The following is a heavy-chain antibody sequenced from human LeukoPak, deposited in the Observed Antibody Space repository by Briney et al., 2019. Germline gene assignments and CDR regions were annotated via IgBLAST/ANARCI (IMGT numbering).Heavy chain of an antibody. V-gene: IGHV4-34*01. J-gene: IGHJ6*03. CDR1: GGSFSGYY. D-gene: IGHD2-2*01. CDR2: INHSGST. Sequence: SETLSLTCAVYGGSFSGYYWSWIRQPPGKGLEWIGEINHSGSTNYNPSLKSRVTISVDTSENQFSLKLSSVTAADTAVYYCARAVVVPAAIRSVYYYYYMDVWGKGTTVTVSS. CDR3: ARAVVVPAAIRSVYYYYYMDV.